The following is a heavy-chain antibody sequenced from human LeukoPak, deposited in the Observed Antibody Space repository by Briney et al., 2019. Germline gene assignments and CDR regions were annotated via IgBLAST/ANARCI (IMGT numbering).Heavy chain of an antibody. CDR1: GFTFSSYS. V-gene: IGHV3-21*01. Sequence: PGGSLRLSCKPSGFTFSSYSMNWVRQAQGKGLEWVSSISSSSTYIYYAESVKGRFTISRDNGKNALYLQMNSLRAEDTAVYYCARDVFMAVAGSDAFHIWGQGSMVTVSS. CDR2: ISSSSTYI. CDR3: ARDVFMAVAGSDAFHI. D-gene: IGHD6-19*01. J-gene: IGHJ3*02.